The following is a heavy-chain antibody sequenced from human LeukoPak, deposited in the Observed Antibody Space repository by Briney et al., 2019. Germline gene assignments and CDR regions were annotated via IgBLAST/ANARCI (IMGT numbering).Heavy chain of an antibody. CDR3: ARDRGQGSPHFDY. CDR1: GGSISSYY. V-gene: IGHV4-59*01. CDR2: IYYSGST. J-gene: IGHJ4*02. D-gene: IGHD3-10*01. Sequence: SETLSLTCTVSGGSISSYYWSWIRQPPGKGLEWIGYIYYSGSTNYNPSLKSRVTISVDTSKNQFSLKLSSVTAADTAVYYCARDRGQGSPHFDYWGQGTVVTVSS.